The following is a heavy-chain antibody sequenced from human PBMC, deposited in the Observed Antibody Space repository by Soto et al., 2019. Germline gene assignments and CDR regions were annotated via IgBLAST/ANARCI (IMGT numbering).Heavy chain of an antibody. CDR2: IYHSGST. J-gene: IGHJ6*02. V-gene: IGHV4-4*02. Sequence: QVQLQESGPGLVKPSETLSLTCTVYGVPITSNKWWSWVRQSPGKGLEWIGEIYHSGSTNYNPSLKSRVTISVDKSKNQFSLKLSSVTAADTAVYYCARDDHLVIVPSSLGAMDVWGQGTTVTVSS. CDR1: GVPITSNKW. D-gene: IGHD2-2*01. CDR3: ARDDHLVIVPSSLGAMDV.